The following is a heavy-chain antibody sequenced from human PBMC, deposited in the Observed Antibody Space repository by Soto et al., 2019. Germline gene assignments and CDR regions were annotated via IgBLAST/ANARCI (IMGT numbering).Heavy chain of an antibody. J-gene: IGHJ6*03. CDR1: GSTFSDYY. CDR2: INPNSGDA. V-gene: IGHV1-2*06. CDR3: ARGSGGATATLDYYYCYMDV. Sequence: QVQLVQSGAEVKKPGASVTVSCKASGSTFSDYYLHWVRQAPGQGPEWMGRINPNSGDAKFAQKFQGRVTRNRDTSVRTAFMELNWLKSDDTAVYYCARGSGGATATLDYYYCYMDVGGKGTTVTVSS. D-gene: IGHD5-12*01.